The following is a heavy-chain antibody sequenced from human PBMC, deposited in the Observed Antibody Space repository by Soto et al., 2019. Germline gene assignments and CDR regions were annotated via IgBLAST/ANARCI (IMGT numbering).Heavy chain of an antibody. V-gene: IGHV3-30-3*01. CDR3: ARDIMVGYYYDSSGFDY. Sequence: QVQLVESGGGVVQPGRSLRLSCAASGFTFSSYAMHWVRQAPGKGLEWGAVISYDGSNKYYADSVKGRFTISRDNSKNTLYLQMNSLRAEDTAVYYCARDIMVGYYYDSSGFDYWGQGTLVTVSS. CDR2: ISYDGSNK. CDR1: GFTFSSYA. J-gene: IGHJ4*02. D-gene: IGHD3-22*01.